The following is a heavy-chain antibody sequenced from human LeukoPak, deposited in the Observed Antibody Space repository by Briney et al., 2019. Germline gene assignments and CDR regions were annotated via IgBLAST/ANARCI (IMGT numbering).Heavy chain of an antibody. CDR1: GYTFTSYD. CDR3: ASGYCSSTSCRDYYGMDV. Sequence: ASVKVSCKASGYTFTSYDINWVRQATGQGLEWMGWMNPNSGNTGYAQKFQGRVTMTRNTSISTAYMELSSLRSGDTAVYYCASGYCSSTSCRDYYGMDVWGQGTTVTVSS. CDR2: MNPNSGNT. D-gene: IGHD2-2*01. J-gene: IGHJ6*02. V-gene: IGHV1-8*01.